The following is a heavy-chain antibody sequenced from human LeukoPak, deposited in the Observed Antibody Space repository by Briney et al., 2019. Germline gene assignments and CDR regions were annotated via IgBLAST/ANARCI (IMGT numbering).Heavy chain of an antibody. CDR2: ISYDGSNK. D-gene: IGHD6-13*01. Sequence: PGRSLRLSCAASGFTFSSYGMHWVRQAPGKGLEWVAVISYDGSNKYYADSVKGRFTISRDNSKNTLYLQMNSLRAEDTAVYYCAKDLRKMSSSWYSNSGYYYYGMDVWGQGTTVTVSS. J-gene: IGHJ6*02. V-gene: IGHV3-30*18. CDR1: GFTFSSYG. CDR3: AKDLRKMSSSWYSNSGYYYYGMDV.